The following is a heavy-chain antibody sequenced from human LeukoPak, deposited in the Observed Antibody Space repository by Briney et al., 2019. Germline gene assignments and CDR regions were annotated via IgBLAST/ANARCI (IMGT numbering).Heavy chain of an antibody. Sequence: SETLSLTCTVSGGSISSNNYYWGWIRQPPGKGLEWIGSIYYSGSTYYSPSLTSRVTVSVDTSENQFSLKLSSVTAADTAVYYCARAHSIASYYYGVDVWGQGTTVTVSS. CDR3: ARAHSIASYYYGVDV. CDR1: GGSISSNNYY. J-gene: IGHJ6*02. D-gene: IGHD2/OR15-2a*01. CDR2: IYYSGST. V-gene: IGHV4-39*07.